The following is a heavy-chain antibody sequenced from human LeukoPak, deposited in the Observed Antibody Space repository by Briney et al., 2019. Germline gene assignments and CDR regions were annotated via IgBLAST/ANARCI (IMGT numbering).Heavy chain of an antibody. CDR1: GFTFSSHW. CDR2: IKLDGSEK. Sequence: GGSLRLSCGASGFTFSSHWMSWVRQAPGKGLEWVANIKLDGSEKYYVDSVKGRFTISRDNAKNSLYLRMNSLRAEDTAVYYCARFPTHYYFDYWGQGTLVTVSS. J-gene: IGHJ4*02. V-gene: IGHV3-7*01. CDR3: ARFPTHYYFDY.